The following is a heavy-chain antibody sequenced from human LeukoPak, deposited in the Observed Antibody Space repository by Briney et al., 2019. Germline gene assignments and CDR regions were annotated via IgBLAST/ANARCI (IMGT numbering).Heavy chain of an antibody. J-gene: IGHJ4*02. D-gene: IGHD3-16*01. CDR2: IYYSGST. Sequence: PSETLSLTCTVSGGSISSYYWSWIRQPPGKGLEWIGYIYYSGSTNYNPSLKSRVTISVDRSKNQFSLKLSSVTAADTAVYYCARALSSWVFDYWGQGTLVTVSS. CDR1: GGSISSYY. CDR3: ARALSSWVFDY. V-gene: IGHV4-59*12.